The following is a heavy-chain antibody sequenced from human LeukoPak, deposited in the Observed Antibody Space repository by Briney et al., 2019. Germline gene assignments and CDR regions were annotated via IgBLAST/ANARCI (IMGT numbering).Heavy chain of an antibody. CDR2: INHSGST. CDR3: ARFRGMGATTPHLDY. J-gene: IGHJ4*02. V-gene: IGHV4-34*01. Sequence: SETLSLTCAVYGGSFSGYYSSWIRQPPGKGLEWIGEINHSGSTNYNPSLKSRVTVSVDTSKNQFSLKLSSVTAADTAVYYCARFRGMGATTPHLDYWGQGTLVTVSS. CDR1: GGSFSGYY. D-gene: IGHD1-26*01.